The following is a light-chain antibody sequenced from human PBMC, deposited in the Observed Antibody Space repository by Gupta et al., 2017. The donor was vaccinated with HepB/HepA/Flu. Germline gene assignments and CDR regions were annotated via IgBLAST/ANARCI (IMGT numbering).Light chain of an antibody. CDR1: SNSVATYNF. CDR3: CSYAGYNTWV. V-gene: IGLV2-11*01. Sequence: QSALTQPRSVSGSPGQSVTISCTTTSNSVATYNFVSWYQQHPSKVPKLMIYDVTKRPSGVPDRFSGSKSGSTASLTISGLQAEDEAEYYCCSYAGYNTWVFGGGTKVTVL. CDR2: DVT. J-gene: IGLJ3*02.